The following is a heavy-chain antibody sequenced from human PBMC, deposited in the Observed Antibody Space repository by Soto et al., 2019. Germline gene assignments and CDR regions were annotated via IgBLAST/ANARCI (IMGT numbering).Heavy chain of an antibody. CDR3: ARGVYQGWFDP. CDR1: GFTFSSYD. J-gene: IGHJ5*02. Sequence: GSLRLSCAASGFTFSSYDMHWVRQATGKGLEWVSAIGTAGDTYYPGSVKGRFTISRENAKNSLYLQMNSLRAGDTAVYYCARGVYQGWFDPWGQGTLVTVSS. D-gene: IGHD2-2*01. CDR2: IGTAGDT. V-gene: IGHV3-13*01.